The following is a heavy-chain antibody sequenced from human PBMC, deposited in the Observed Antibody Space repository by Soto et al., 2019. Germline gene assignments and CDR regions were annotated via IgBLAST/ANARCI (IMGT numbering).Heavy chain of an antibody. D-gene: IGHD6-19*01. CDR3: ARRHSSGWYSAAFEI. Sequence: GGSLRLSCAASGFTFSSYSMNWVRQAPGKGLEWVAVISYDGSNKYYADSVKGRFTISRDNSKNTLYLQMNSLRAEDTAVYYCARRHSSGWYSAAFEIWGQGTMVTGSS. J-gene: IGHJ3*02. CDR1: GFTFSSYS. CDR2: ISYDGSNK. V-gene: IGHV3-30*03.